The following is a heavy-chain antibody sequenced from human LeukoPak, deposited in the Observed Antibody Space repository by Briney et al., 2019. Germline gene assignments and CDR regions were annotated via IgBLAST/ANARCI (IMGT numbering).Heavy chain of an antibody. J-gene: IGHJ3*02. CDR1: GFTFSSYW. CDR3: ARLAGIWFGEPDHDAFDI. Sequence: PGGSLRLSCAASGFTFSSYWMSWVRQAPGKGLVWVANVKQDGSERYYVGSVRGRFTISRDNAKNSLYLQMNSLRAEDTAVYYCARLAGIWFGEPDHDAFDIWGQGTMVTVSS. V-gene: IGHV3-7*01. CDR2: VKQDGSER. D-gene: IGHD3-10*01.